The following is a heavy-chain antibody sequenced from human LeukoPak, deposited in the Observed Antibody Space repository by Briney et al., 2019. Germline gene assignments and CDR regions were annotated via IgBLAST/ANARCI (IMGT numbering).Heavy chain of an antibody. CDR3: AKRYDSSGYYYFDY. J-gene: IGHJ4*02. CDR1: GFIFSSHG. Sequence: GRSLRLSCAASGFIFSSHGMCWVRQAPGKGLEWVALMSYDGSDEYYADSVRGRFTISRDNSKNTLYLQMNSLRAEDTAVYYCAKRYDSSGYYYFDYWGQGTLVTVSS. D-gene: IGHD3-22*01. V-gene: IGHV3-30*18. CDR2: MSYDGSDE.